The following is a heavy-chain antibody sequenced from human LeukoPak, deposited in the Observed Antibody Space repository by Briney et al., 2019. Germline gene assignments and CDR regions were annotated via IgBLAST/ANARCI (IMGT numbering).Heavy chain of an antibody. CDR1: GFTFSYYA. J-gene: IGHJ4*02. D-gene: IGHD2-15*01. V-gene: IGHV3-69-1*01. Sequence: PGGSLRPSCAASGFTFSYYAMAWVRQAPGKGLEWVSSISGGSTYYADSVKGRFTISRDNAKNSLYLQMNSLRAEDTAVYYCARTDCSGGSCYSFDYWGQGTLVTVSS. CDR2: ISGGST. CDR3: ARTDCSGGSCYSFDY.